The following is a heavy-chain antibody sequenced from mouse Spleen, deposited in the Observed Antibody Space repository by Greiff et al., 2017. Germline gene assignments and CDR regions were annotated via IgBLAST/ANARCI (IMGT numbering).Heavy chain of an antibody. CDR1: GYSFTSYW. J-gene: IGHJ2*01. D-gene: IGHD1-1*01. Sequence: SGTVLARPGASVKMSCKASGYSFTSYWMHWVKQRPGQGLEWIGAIYPGNSDTSYNQKFKGKAKLTAVTSASTAYMELSSLTNEDSAVYYCTTNYYGSSYGYWGQGTTLTVSS. CDR3: TTNYYGSSYGY. CDR2: IYPGNSDT. V-gene: IGHV1-5*01.